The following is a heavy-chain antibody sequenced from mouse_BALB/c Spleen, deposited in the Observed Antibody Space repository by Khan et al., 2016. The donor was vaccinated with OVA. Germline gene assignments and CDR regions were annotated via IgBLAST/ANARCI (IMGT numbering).Heavy chain of an antibody. D-gene: IGHD2-14*01. Sequence: QVQLQQSGAELARPGASVKMSCKASGYTFTSYTMHWVRQRPGQALEWIGHINPSNNYTNYNQNFKDKAALIVDKSSSTAYMQLSSLTSEDSAVCSVVREGAYYWSGGWVSYWGQGTLVTVSA. V-gene: IGHV1-4*01. J-gene: IGHJ3*01. CDR1: GYTFTSYT. CDR3: VREGAYYWSGGWVSY. CDR2: INPSNNYT.